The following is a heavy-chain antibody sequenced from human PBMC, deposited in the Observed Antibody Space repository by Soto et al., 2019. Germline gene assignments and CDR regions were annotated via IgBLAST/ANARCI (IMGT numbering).Heavy chain of an antibody. Sequence: LRLSCAASGFTFTRYSMNWVRQSPGKGLEWVSSISSTTNYIYYGDSMKGRFTISRDNAKNSLYLEMNSLRAEDTAVYYCARESEDLTSNFDYWGQGTLVTVSS. CDR1: GFTFTRYS. CDR3: ARESEDLTSNFDY. CDR2: ISSTTNYI. J-gene: IGHJ4*02. V-gene: IGHV3-21*06.